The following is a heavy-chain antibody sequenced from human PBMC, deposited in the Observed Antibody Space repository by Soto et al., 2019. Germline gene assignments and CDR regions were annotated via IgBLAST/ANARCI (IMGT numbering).Heavy chain of an antibody. D-gene: IGHD3-10*01. CDR1: GYTFTSYG. J-gene: IGHJ4*02. V-gene: IGHV1-18*01. Sequence: GASVKVSCKASGYTFTSYGISWVRQAPGQGLEWMGWISAYNGNTNYAQKLQGRVTMTTDTSTSTAYMELRSLRSDDTAVYYCARDTPGYGSGSYYNIPGYWGQGTLVTV. CDR3: ARDTPGYGSGSYYNIPGY. CDR2: ISAYNGNT.